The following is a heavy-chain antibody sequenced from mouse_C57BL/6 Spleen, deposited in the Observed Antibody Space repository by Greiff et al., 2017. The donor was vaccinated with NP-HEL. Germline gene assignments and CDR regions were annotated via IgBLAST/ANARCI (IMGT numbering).Heavy chain of an antibody. Sequence: QVQLQQPGAELVMPGASVKLSCKASGYTFTSYWMHWVKRRPGQGLEWIGEIDPSDSYTNYNQKFKGKSTLTVDKSSSTAYMQLSSLTSEDSAVYYCEKYSSYGYAMDYWGQGTSVTVSS. J-gene: IGHJ4*01. CDR1: GYTFTSYW. CDR2: IDPSDSYT. V-gene: IGHV1-69*01. CDR3: EKYSSYGYAMDY. D-gene: IGHD1-1*01.